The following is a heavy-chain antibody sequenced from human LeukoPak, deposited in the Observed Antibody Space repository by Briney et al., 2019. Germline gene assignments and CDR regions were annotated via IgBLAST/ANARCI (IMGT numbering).Heavy chain of an antibody. V-gene: IGHV3-30*02. CDR2: IRFDGSNK. J-gene: IGHJ6*03. CDR3: AKDGVLYYDSWSGYSPQYYYMDV. Sequence: GGSLRLSCAASGFIFNNYGMHWVRQAPGKGLEWVAFIRFDGSNKYYADSVKGRFTISRDNSIDTVHLQLNNLRAEDTGVYYCAKDGVLYYDSWSGYSPQYYYMDVWGEGTTVTVSS. CDR1: GFIFNNYG. D-gene: IGHD3-3*01.